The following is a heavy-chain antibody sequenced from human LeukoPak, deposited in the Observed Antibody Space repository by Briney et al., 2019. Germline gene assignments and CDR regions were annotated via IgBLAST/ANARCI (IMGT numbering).Heavy chain of an antibody. CDR1: GFTFSSYG. CDR2: ISYDGSNK. Sequence: HPGRSLRLSCAASGFTFSSYGMHWVRQAPGKGLEWVAVISYDGSNKYYADSVKGRFTISRDNSKNTLYLQMNSLRAEDTAVYYCAKDHRSPHLEGSTSDYWGQGTLVTVSS. CDR3: AKDHRSPHLEGSTSDY. J-gene: IGHJ4*02. D-gene: IGHD2-2*01. V-gene: IGHV3-30*18.